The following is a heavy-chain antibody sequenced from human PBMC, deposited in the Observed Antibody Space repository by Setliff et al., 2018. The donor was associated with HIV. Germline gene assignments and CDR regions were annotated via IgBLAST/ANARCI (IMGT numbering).Heavy chain of an antibody. CDR2: ISAYSGDT. CDR1: GYPFSGYG. CDR3: ARPGGSYGDYGWYLRF. D-gene: IGHD4-17*01. J-gene: IGHJ4*02. V-gene: IGHV1-18*01. Sequence: ASVKVSCKASGYPFSGYGISWVRQAPGQGLEWMGWISAYSGDTNYAKKFQGRLTMTTDTSTSTAYMELRSLRSDDTAMYYCARPGGSYGDYGWYLRFWGQGTLGTVSS.